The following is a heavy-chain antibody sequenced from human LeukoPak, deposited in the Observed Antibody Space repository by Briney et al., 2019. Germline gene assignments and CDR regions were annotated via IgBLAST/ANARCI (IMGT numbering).Heavy chain of an antibody. D-gene: IGHD6-19*01. CDR1: GFTFDDYA. V-gene: IGHV3-9*01. CDR2: ISWNSGSI. CDR3: AKASGYSSGWYNY. Sequence: GRSLRLSCAASGFTFDDYAMHWVRQAPGKGLEWVSGISWNSGSIGYADSVKGRLTISRDNAKNSLYLQMNSLRAEDTALYYCAKASGYSSGWYNYWGQGTLVTVSS. J-gene: IGHJ4*02.